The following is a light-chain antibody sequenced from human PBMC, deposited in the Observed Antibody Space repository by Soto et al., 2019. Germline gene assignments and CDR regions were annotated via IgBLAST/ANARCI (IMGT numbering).Light chain of an antibody. J-gene: IGLJ2*01. CDR3: SSYAGSNNVV. CDR1: SSDVGGYNY. CDR2: EVS. V-gene: IGLV2-8*01. Sequence: QSALTQPPSGSGSPGQSVTISCTGTSSDVGGYNYVSWYQQHPGKAPKLMIYEVSKRPSGVPDRFSGSKSGNTASLIVSGLQAEDEADYYCSSYAGSNNVVFGGGTKVTVL.